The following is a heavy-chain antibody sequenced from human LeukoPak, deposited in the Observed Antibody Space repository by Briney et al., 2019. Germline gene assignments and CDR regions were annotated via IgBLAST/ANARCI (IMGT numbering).Heavy chain of an antibody. CDR3: ARLAYCSNDVCYSNYYYSMDV. Sequence: ESLKISCKGSGYTFSSYWIGWVRQMPGKGLEWMGIIYPDDSDTRYSPSFQGQVTISADKSISTAYLQWSSLKASDTAMYYCARLAYCSNDVCYSNYYYSMDVWGKGTTVTVSS. CDR2: IYPDDSDT. V-gene: IGHV5-51*01. D-gene: IGHD2-8*01. CDR1: GYTFSSYW. J-gene: IGHJ6*03.